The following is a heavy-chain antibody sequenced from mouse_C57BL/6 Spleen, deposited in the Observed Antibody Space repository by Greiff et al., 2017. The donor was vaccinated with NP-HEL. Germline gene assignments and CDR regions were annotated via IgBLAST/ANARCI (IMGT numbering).Heavy chain of an antibody. Sequence: DVHLVESGGGLVKPGGSLKLSCAASGFTFSDYGMHWVRQAPEKGLEWVAYISSGSSTIYYADTVKGRFTISRDNAKNTLFLQMTSLRSEDTAMYYCASPTTAGYWYFDVWGTGTTVTVSS. CDR1: GFTFSDYG. CDR3: ASPTTAGYWYFDV. V-gene: IGHV5-17*01. J-gene: IGHJ1*03. CDR2: ISSGSSTI. D-gene: IGHD1-2*01.